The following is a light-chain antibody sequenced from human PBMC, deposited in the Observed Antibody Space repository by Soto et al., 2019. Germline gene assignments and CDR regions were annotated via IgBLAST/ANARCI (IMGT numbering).Light chain of an antibody. V-gene: IGKV3-15*01. CDR1: QSVSSN. J-gene: IGKJ4*01. CDR2: GAS. CDR3: QQYNNLPVVLT. Sequence: EIVMTQSPATLSVSPGERATLSCRASQSVSSNLAWYQQKPGQSPRLLIYGASTRATGIPARFSGSGSGTEFTLTISSLQSEDFAVYYCQQYNNLPVVLTFGGGTKVEIK.